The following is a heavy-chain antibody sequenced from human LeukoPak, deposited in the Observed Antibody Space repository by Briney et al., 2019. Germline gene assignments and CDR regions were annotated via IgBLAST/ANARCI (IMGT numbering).Heavy chain of an antibody. J-gene: IGHJ4*02. CDR3: AKGLSGSQGEVDY. D-gene: IGHD1-26*01. Sequence: GGSLRLSCAASGFTFSSYAMHWVRQAPGKGLEYVSAISSNGGSTYYANSVKGRFTISRDNSKNTLYLQMGSLRAEDMAVYYCAKGLSGSQGEVDYWGQGTLVTVSS. V-gene: IGHV3-64*01. CDR2: ISSNGGST. CDR1: GFTFSSYA.